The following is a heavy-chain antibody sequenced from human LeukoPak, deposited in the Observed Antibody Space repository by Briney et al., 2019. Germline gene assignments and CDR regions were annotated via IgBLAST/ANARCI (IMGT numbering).Heavy chain of an antibody. CDR2: IKEDGSER. J-gene: IGHJ4*02. CDR1: AFIFSGHW. D-gene: IGHD2-8*01. V-gene: IGHV3-7*03. CDR3: ARDLGYCTNGVCHTRLDY. Sequence: GGSLRLSCEGSAFIFSGHWTNWVRQTPGKGLEWVASIKEDGSERQYVDSVKGRFSISRDNTKGSLFLQLNSLRAEDTAVYYCARDLGYCTNGVCHTRLDYWGQGTLVAVSS.